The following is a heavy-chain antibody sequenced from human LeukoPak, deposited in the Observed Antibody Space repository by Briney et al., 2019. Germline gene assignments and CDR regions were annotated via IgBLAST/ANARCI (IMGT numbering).Heavy chain of an antibody. J-gene: IGHJ4*02. V-gene: IGHV3-48*02. CDR3: ARDHCSINDY. D-gene: IGHD3-3*02. Sequence: PGGSLRLSCVASWMELNILSMTLGRQAPGKGLEWVSYISGSGSPIYYGDSVKGRFTVSRDNAKNSLYLQMSSLRDEDTAVYYCARDHCSINDYWGQGTLVTVSS. CDR1: MELNILS. CDR2: ISGSGSPI.